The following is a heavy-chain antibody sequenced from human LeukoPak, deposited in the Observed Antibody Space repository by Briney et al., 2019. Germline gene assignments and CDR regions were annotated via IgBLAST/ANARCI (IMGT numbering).Heavy chain of an antibody. Sequence: KTGGSLRLSCAASGFTFSSYCTSWVRQAPGKGLEWVASISSSSSYTYNAESVKGRFTIYRDNAKNSLYLQMNSLRAEDTAVYYCARSRTGWGYYYGMDVWGQGTTVTVSS. CDR1: GFTFSSYC. J-gene: IGHJ6*02. D-gene: IGHD3/OR15-3a*01. CDR3: ARSRTGWGYYYGMDV. V-gene: IGHV3-21*01. CDR2: ISSSSSYT.